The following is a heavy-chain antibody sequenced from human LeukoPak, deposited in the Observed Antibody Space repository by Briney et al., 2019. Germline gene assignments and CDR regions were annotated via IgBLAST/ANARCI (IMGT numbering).Heavy chain of an antibody. CDR2: ISGSGGST. CDR3: ARTTSKDSSGWYYFDY. Sequence: GGSLRLSCGVSGITLSNYGMSWVRQAPGKGLEWVSAISGSGGSTYYADSVKGRFTISRDNSKNTLYLQMNSLRAEDTAVYYCARTTSKDSSGWYYFDYWGQGTLVTVSS. V-gene: IGHV3-23*01. J-gene: IGHJ4*02. CDR1: GITLSNYG. D-gene: IGHD6-19*01.